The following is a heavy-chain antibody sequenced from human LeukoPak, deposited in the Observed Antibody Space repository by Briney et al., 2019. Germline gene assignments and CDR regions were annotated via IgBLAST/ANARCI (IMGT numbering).Heavy chain of an antibody. V-gene: IGHV3-11*01. CDR1: GFTLSDHY. D-gene: IGHD3-9*01. Sequence: GGSLGLSCAASGFTLSDHYMNWIRLAPGRGLEWLSYINPSGTSKVYADSVKGRLTISRDNAKNTVYLQMNSLRAEDTAVYFCTGFSRYYYYGLHVWGLGTTVIVSS. CDR3: TGFSRYYYYGLHV. CDR2: INPSGTSK. J-gene: IGHJ6*02.